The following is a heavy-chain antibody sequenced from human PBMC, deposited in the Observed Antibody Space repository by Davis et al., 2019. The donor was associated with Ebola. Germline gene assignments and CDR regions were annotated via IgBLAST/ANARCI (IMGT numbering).Heavy chain of an antibody. CDR1: GFTVRNTH. CDR3: AKGRLIAVAGRAELVS. J-gene: IGHJ5*02. Sequence: PGGSLRLSCGVSGFTVRNTHMSWVRQAPGKGLEWVSGIYGGDTHYADSVKGRFTISRDNSKNTLYLQMNSLRAEDTAIYYCAKGRLIAVAGRAELVSWGQGTLVTVSS. D-gene: IGHD6-19*01. CDR2: IYGGDT. V-gene: IGHV3-53*01.